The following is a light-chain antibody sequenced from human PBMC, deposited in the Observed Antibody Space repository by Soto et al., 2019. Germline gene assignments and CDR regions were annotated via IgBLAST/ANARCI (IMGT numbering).Light chain of an antibody. CDR1: QSVGSY. CDR3: QQYESSSLT. J-gene: IGKJ4*01. CDR2: DAS. V-gene: IGKV3-11*01. Sequence: EIVLTQSPATLSLSPGERTTLSCRASQSVGSYLAWYQQKPGQAPRLLIYDASNRAPGIPARFSGSGSGTEYTHTISSLDPKDFSVYYCQQYESSSLTFGGGTKLEIK.